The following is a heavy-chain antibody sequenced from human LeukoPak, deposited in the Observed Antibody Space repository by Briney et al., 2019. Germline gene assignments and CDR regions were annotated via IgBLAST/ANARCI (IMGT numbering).Heavy chain of an antibody. CDR3: ARDFVGSSSIFDY. D-gene: IGHD6-6*01. CDR2: IYYSGST. CDR1: GCSISSSSYY. V-gene: IGHV4-39*07. Sequence: SETLSLTCTVSGCSISSSSYYWGWIRQPPGKGLEWIGSIYYSGSTYYNPSLKSRVTISVDTSKNQFSLKLSSVTAAATAVYYCARDFVGSSSIFDYWGQGTLVTVSS. J-gene: IGHJ4*02.